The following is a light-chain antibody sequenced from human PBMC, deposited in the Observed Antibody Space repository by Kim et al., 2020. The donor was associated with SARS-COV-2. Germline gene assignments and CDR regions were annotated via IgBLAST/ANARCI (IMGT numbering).Light chain of an antibody. CDR1: SSDVGGYNY. V-gene: IGLV2-14*03. CDR2: DVS. Sequence: GQSITISCTGTSSDVGGYNYVSWYQQHPGKAPKLMIYDVSNRPSGVSNRFSGSKSGNTASLTISGLQAEDEADYYCSSYTSSSTYVFGTVTQVTAL. CDR3: SSYTSSSTYV. J-gene: IGLJ1*01.